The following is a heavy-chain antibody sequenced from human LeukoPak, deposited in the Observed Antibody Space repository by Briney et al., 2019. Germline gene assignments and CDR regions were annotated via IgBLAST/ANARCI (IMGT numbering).Heavy chain of an antibody. CDR3: ARGDYYYYYMDV. CDR2: ISSSSTTI. CDR1: GFTLSSYS. Sequence: GGSLRLSCAASGFTLSSYSMNWVRQAPGKGLEWGSYISSSSTTIYYADSVKGRFTISRDNAKNSLYLQMNSLRAEDTAVYYCARGDYYYYYMDVWGKGTTVTVSS. V-gene: IGHV3-48*01. J-gene: IGHJ6*03.